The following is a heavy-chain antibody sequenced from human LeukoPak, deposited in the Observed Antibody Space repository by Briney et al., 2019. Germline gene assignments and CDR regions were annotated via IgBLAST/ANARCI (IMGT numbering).Heavy chain of an antibody. J-gene: IGHJ3*02. CDR3: ARDSVADDAFDI. CDR2: INPNSGGT. D-gene: IGHD4-23*01. CDR1: GYTFTGYY. Sequence: ASVKVSCKASGYTFTGYYMHWVRQAPGQGLEWMGWINPNSGGTNYAQKFQGRVTMTRNTSISTAYMELSSLRSEDTAVYYCARDSVADDAFDIWGQGTMVSVSS. V-gene: IGHV1-2*02.